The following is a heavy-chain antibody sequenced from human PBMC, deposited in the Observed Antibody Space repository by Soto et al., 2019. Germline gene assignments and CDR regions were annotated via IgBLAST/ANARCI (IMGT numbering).Heavy chain of an antibody. D-gene: IGHD3-9*01. CDR1: GGSISSSSYY. V-gene: IGHV4-39*01. CDR3: ARHPRSTGRPHY. Sequence: PSETLSLTCTVSGGSISSSSYYWGWIRQPPGKGLEWIGSIYYSGSTYYNPSLKSRVTISVDTSKNQFSLKLSSVTAADTAVYYCARHPRSTGRPHYWGQGTLVTVSS. CDR2: IYYSGST. J-gene: IGHJ4*02.